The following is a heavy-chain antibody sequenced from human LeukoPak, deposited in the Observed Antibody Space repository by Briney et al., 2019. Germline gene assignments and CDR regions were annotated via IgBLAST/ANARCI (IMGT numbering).Heavy chain of an antibody. J-gene: IGHJ4*02. CDR3: ASRRDGYTTDY. V-gene: IGHV4-4*07. CDR2: IYTSGST. Sequence: SSETLSLTCTVSGGSISSYYWSWIRQPAGKGLEWIGRIYTSGSTYYNPSLKSRVTISVDTSKNQFSLKLSSVTAADTAVYYCASRRDGYTTDYWGQGTLVTVSS. D-gene: IGHD5-24*01. CDR1: GGSISSYY.